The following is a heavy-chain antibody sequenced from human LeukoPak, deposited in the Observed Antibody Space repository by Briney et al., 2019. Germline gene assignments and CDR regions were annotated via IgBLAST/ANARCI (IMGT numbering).Heavy chain of an antibody. CDR2: IYTSGST. D-gene: IGHD6-13*01. Sequence: PSETPSLTCTVSGGSISSYYWSWIRQPAGKGLEWIGRIYTSGSTNYNPSLKSRVTMSVDTSKNQFSLKLSSVTAADTAVYYCARDRSIAAAGIEDWFDPWGQGTLVTVSS. V-gene: IGHV4-4*07. J-gene: IGHJ5*02. CDR1: GGSISSYY. CDR3: ARDRSIAAAGIEDWFDP.